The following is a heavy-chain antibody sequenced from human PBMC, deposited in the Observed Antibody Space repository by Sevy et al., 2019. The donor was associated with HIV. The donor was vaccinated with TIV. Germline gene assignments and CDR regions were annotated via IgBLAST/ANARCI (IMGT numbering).Heavy chain of an antibody. CDR1: GFTFSNYF. CDR3: ARGDYYGSLYYFDY. CDR2: ISSGSSYI. Sequence: GGSLRLSCAASGFTFSNYFINWVRQAPGKGLEWVSSISSGSSYIFYADSVKGRFTISRDNAKNSLYLRMNSLRAEDTAVYYCARGDYYGSLYYFDYWGPGTLVTVSS. V-gene: IGHV3-21*01. D-gene: IGHD3-10*01. J-gene: IGHJ4*02.